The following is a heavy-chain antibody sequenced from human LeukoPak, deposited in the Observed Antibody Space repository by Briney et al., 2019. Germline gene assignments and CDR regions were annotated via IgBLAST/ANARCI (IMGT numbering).Heavy chain of an antibody. V-gene: IGHV3-23*01. CDR3: ARVQGHPPNGLDI. J-gene: IGHJ3*02. D-gene: IGHD2-8*01. Sequence: GGSLRLSCVASGFTFSSTTMGWVRQAPGRGLEWVSSITAIDGRTYYADSVRGRFTISRDNAKNTLYLQMNSLRAEDTAVYYCARVQGHPPNGLDIWGQGTMVTVSS. CDR1: GFTFSSTT. CDR2: ITAIDGRT.